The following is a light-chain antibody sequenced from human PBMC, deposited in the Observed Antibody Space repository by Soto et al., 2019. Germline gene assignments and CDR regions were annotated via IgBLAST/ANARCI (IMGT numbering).Light chain of an antibody. CDR3: QQYDSSPRT. CDR1: QSVTSN. CDR2: DTS. V-gene: IGKV3-15*01. Sequence: EIVLTQSPGTLSLSPGERATLSCRASQSVTSNLAWYEQRPGQAPRLLIYDTSTRATGIPARISGSGSGTEFTLTISSLQSEDFAVYYCQQYDSSPRTFGQGTKVDIK. J-gene: IGKJ1*01.